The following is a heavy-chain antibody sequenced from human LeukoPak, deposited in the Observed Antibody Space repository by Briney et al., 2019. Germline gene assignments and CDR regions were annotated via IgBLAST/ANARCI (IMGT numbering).Heavy chain of an antibody. V-gene: IGHV3-23*01. D-gene: IGHD3-3*01. CDR3: AKDRFRSGYYPGNGNLFDY. Sequence: GGTLRLSCAASGFPFSSHGMSWVRQAPGKGLEWVSGIIGGGGSTYYADSVKGRFTISGDNSRNTLFLQMNSLRAEDTAVYYCAKDRFRSGYYPGNGNLFDYWGQGTLVTVSS. CDR2: IIGGGGST. CDR1: GFPFSSHG. J-gene: IGHJ4*02.